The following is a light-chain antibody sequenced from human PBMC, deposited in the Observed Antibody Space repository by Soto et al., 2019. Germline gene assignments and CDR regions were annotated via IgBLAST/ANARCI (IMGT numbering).Light chain of an antibody. J-gene: IGKJ5*01. CDR3: QQYNSWHPIT. CDR1: QSVSNNY. Sequence: EIVLTQSPGTLSLSPGERATLYCRASQSVSNNYLAWYQQKPGQATRLLIYGASNRANGIPDRFSGSGSGTDFTLTISRLEPEDFAVYYCQQYNSWHPITFGQGTRLEIK. CDR2: GAS. V-gene: IGKV3-20*01.